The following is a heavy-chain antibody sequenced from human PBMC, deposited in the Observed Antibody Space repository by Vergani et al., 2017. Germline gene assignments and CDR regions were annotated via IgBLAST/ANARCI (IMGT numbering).Heavy chain of an antibody. V-gene: IGHV3-64*04. CDR2: ISSNGGST. D-gene: IGHD1-26*01. Sequence: VQLVESGGGLVQPGGSLRLSCSASGFTFSSYAMHWVRQAPGKGLEYVSAISSNGGSTYYADSVKGRFTISRDNSKNTLYLQMNSLRAEDTAVYYCARVRRENYYGMDVWGQGTTVTVSS. CDR1: GFTFSSYA. CDR3: ARVRRENYYGMDV. J-gene: IGHJ6*02.